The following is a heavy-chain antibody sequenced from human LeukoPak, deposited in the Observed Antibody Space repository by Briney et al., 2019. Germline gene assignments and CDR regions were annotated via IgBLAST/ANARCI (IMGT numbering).Heavy chain of an antibody. CDR3: ARGIYWFDP. CDR2: IYHIGST. Sequence: SETLSLTCTVSGYSISSGYYWGWIRQPPGKGLEWIGSIYHIGSTYYNPSLKSRVTMSVDTSKNQFPLKLSSVTAADTAVYYCARGIYWFDPWGQGTLVTVSS. J-gene: IGHJ5*02. V-gene: IGHV4-38-2*02. CDR1: GYSISSGYY.